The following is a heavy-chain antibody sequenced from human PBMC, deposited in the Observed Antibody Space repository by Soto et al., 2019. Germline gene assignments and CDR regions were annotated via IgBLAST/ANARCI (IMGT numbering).Heavy chain of an antibody. CDR1: GSXXXXXA. CDR2: IDRSGEIA. J-gene: IGHJ6*02. Sequence: EVQLSESGGGLXXXGGSXXLSCAASGSXXXXXAINXXXQAPGRGLEWVSAIDRSGEIAYYADSVKGRFTISRDNAKNTLYLQMNSLRAEDTAVYYCAKGGFWVHYGMDVWGPGTTVTVSS. D-gene: IGHD3-16*01. V-gene: IGHV3-23*01. CDR3: AKGGFWVHYGMDV.